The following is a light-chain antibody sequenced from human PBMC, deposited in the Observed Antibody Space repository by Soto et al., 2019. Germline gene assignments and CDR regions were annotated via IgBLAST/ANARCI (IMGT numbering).Light chain of an antibody. V-gene: IGKV3-20*01. J-gene: IGKJ4*01. CDR3: QQFSSYPLT. CDR1: QTVRNNY. CDR2: DAS. Sequence: EFVLTQSPGTLSWSPGERATLSCRASQTVRNNYLAWYQQKPGQAPRLLIYDASSRAAGIPDRFSGGGSGTDFTLTISRLEPEDLERYYCQQFSSYPLTFGGGTKVEIK.